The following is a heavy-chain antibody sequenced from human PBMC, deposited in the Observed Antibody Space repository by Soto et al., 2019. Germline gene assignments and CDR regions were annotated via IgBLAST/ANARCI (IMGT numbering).Heavy chain of an antibody. J-gene: IGHJ4*02. CDR3: AAGEASSRNLAPYYLDF. D-gene: IGHD6-13*01. CDR2: IHYSGTT. V-gene: IGHV4-59*01. Sequence: SETLSLTCTVSGGSMRNYFWTWIRQPPGKGLEWIGDIHYSGTTSFFPSYNPSLRSRVTISEDTSKNQFSLKLLSVTTADTAVYFCAAGEASSRNLAPYYLDFWGQGTLVTVSS. CDR1: GGSMRNYF.